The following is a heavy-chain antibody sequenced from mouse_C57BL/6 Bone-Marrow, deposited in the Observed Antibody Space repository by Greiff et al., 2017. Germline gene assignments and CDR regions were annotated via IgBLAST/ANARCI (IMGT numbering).Heavy chain of an antibody. CDR1: GYSFTGYY. J-gene: IGHJ2*01. CDR3: ARFPYYYGYFDY. V-gene: IGHV1-42*01. Sequence: EVQLQQSGPELVKPGASVKISCKASGYSFTGYYMNWVKQSPEKSLEWIGEINPSTGGTPYNQKFKAKATLTGDKSSSTAYMQLKSLTSEDSAVYYCARFPYYYGYFDYWGQGTTLTVSS. D-gene: IGHD1-1*01. CDR2: INPSTGGT.